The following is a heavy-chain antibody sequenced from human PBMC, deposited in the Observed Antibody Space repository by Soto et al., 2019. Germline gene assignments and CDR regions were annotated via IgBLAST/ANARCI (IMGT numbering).Heavy chain of an antibody. J-gene: IGHJ3*02. D-gene: IGHD1-20*01. CDR1: GYTFTSYG. CDR2: ISAYKGNT. Sequence: QVQLVQSGAEVKKPGASVKVSCKASGYTFTSYGISWVRQAPGQGLEWMGWISAYKGNTNYAEKLQGRVTMTTDTYRSTGYMELRSLGSDDTAVYYCARDGGAGDNWNAVNYIWGQGTMVTVSS. V-gene: IGHV1-18*01. CDR3: ARDGGAGDNWNAVNYI.